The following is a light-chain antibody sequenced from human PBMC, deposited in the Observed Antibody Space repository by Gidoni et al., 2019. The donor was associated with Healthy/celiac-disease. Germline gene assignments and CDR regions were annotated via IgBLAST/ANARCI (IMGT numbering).Light chain of an antibody. J-gene: IGLJ2*01. CDR3: SSYTSISTHVV. CDR1: SSDVGGYNY. Sequence: QSALTQPASVSGSPGQSITISCTGTSSDVGGYNYVSWYQQHPGKSPKLMIYEVSNRPSGVSKRFSGSTSGNTASLTISGLQAEDEADYYCSSYTSISTHVVFGGGTKLTVL. CDR2: EVS. V-gene: IGLV2-14*01.